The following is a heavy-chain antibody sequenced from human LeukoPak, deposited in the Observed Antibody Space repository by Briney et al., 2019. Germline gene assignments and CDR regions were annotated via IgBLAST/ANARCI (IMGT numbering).Heavy chain of an antibody. V-gene: IGHV1-46*01. CDR2: INPSGGST. J-gene: IGHJ4*02. CDR1: GYTFTIYY. Sequence: GASVTVSCTASGYTFTIYYMHWVRQPPGQGLEWMGIINPSGGSTSYAQKFQGRVTMTRDTSTSTVYMELSRLRSEDTAVYYCARSGKIAAAGIPTYWGQGTLVTVSS. CDR3: ARSGKIAAAGIPTY. D-gene: IGHD6-13*01.